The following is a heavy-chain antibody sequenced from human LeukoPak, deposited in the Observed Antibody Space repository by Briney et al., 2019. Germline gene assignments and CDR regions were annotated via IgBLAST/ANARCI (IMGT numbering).Heavy chain of an antibody. D-gene: IGHD3-3*01. V-gene: IGHV1-69*01. CDR1: RGTFSSYA. CDR2: IIPIFGTA. Sequence: GASVKVSCKASRGTFSSYAISWVRQAPGQGLEWMGGIIPIFGTANYAQKFQGRVTITADESTSTAYMELSSLRSEDTAVYYCARDGYYDFWSGYPNWFDPWGQGTLVTVSS. J-gene: IGHJ5*02. CDR3: ARDGYYDFWSGYPNWFDP.